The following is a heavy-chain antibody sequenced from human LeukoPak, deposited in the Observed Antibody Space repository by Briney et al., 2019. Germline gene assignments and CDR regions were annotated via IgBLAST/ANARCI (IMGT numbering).Heavy chain of an antibody. D-gene: IGHD3-22*01. J-gene: IGHJ4*02. CDR1: GFAFSSYS. CDR2: SSSSSSYK. Sequence: KSGGSLRLSCSASGFAFSSYSMSWVRQAPGRGLEWVSSSSSSSSYKYYADSVKGRFTISRDNAKNSLYLQMNSLRAEDTAVYYCAREGDDSSGYSYQPPDYWGQGTLVTVSS. V-gene: IGHV3-21*01. CDR3: AREGDDSSGYSYQPPDY.